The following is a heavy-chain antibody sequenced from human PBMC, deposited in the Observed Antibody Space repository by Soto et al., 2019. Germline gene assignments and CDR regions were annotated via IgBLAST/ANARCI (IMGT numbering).Heavy chain of an antibody. D-gene: IGHD5-12*01. CDR1: VGTFATSS. CDR3: ARGQDGYNCNYVMEG. V-gene: IGHV1-69*13. CDR2: IIPISGTA. Sequence: VNVSCAASVGTFATSSMHWLGQAAGQGLEWMGGIIPISGTANYAQKFQGRVTITADESTSTAYMELSSLRSEDTAVDDGARGQDGYNCNYVMEGWGQGKTVTV. J-gene: IGHJ6*02.